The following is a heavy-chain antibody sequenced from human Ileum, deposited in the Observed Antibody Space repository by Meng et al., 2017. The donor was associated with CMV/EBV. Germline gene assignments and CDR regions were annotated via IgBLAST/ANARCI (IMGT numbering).Heavy chain of an antibody. CDR3: ASVFVGYCSSTSCFDY. J-gene: IGHJ4*02. D-gene: IGHD2-2*01. V-gene: IGHV1-69*05. CDR1: GGTFSSYA. CDR2: IIPIFGTA. Sequence: SVKVSCKASGGTFSSYAISWVRQAPGQGLEWMGGIIPIFGTANYAQKFQGRVTITTDESTSTAYMELSSLRSEDTAVYYCASVFVGYCSSTSCFDYWGQGTLVTVSS.